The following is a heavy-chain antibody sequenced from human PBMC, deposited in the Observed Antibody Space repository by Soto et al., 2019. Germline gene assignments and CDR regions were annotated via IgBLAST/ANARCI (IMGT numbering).Heavy chain of an antibody. Sequence: GSGPTLVNPTETLTLTCSVSGFSLTNVRMGVSWIRQPPGKALEWLAHFFSDAERSYSTSMQSRLNMYKDSSGSQVVLTMTNMAPADTATYFCARMDGDYNYYGLDVWGHGVAVTVSS. J-gene: IGHJ6*02. CDR1: GFSLTNVRMG. CDR2: FFSDAER. V-gene: IGHV2-26*01. D-gene: IGHD4-17*01. CDR3: ARMDGDYNYYGLDV.